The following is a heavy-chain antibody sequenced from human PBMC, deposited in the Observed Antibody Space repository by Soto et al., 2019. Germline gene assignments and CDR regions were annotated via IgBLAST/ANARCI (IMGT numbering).Heavy chain of an antibody. CDR2: SSATGSGT. Sequence: EMQLLESGGGLVQPRGSLRLSCAVSGFTFSSYGMTWVRQAPGKGLEWISFSSATGSGTYYADSVKGRFTISRDNSKNTLYLQMTSLRADDTAVYYCAKDRRAGGNYGFYSDFWVQGALVIVSS. V-gene: IGHV3-23*01. J-gene: IGHJ4*02. D-gene: IGHD1-7*01. CDR3: AKDRRAGGNYGFYSDF. CDR1: GFTFSSYG.